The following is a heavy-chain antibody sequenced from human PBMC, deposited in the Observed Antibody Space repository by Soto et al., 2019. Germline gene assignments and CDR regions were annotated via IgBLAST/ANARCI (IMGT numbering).Heavy chain of an antibody. CDR1: GSTFTSYG. V-gene: IGHV1-18*04. CDR3: ARVRVTRGGFDS. Sequence: QVQLVQAGAEVKKPGASVKVSCKASGSTFTSYGISWVRQAPGQGLEGMGWISAYNGNTNYAQKLQGRVTMTTDTSTSAAYEELRSLRSADTAGYYCARVRVTRGGFDSWGQGTLVTFSS. D-gene: IGHD3-10*01. CDR2: ISAYNGNT. J-gene: IGHJ4*02.